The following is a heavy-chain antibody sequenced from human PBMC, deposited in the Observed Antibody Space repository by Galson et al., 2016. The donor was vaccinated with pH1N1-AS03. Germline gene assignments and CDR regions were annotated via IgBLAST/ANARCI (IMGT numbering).Heavy chain of an antibody. D-gene: IGHD6-13*01. CDR1: GFTFSDHY. V-gene: IGHV3-72*01. J-gene: IGHJ4*02. CDR3: ARRLAVDGSDY. CDR2: IRNKANSYTR. Sequence: SLRLSCAASGFTFSDHYMDRVRQAPGKGLEWVGRIRNKANSYTREYAASVKGRFTISRDDSKNSLYLQMNSLKTEDTAVYYCARRLAVDGSDYWGQGTLVTVS.